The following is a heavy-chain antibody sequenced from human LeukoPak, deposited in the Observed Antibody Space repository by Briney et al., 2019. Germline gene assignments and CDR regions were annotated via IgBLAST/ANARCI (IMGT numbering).Heavy chain of an antibody. CDR3: AKVTDSSVHFDY. CDR2: ISGSGGST. V-gene: IGHV3-23*01. CDR1: GFTLSSYA. D-gene: IGHD6-19*01. Sequence: GSLRLSCAASGFTLSSYAMSWVRQAPGKGLEWVSAISGSGGSTYYADSVKGRFTISRDNSKNTLYLQMNSLRAEDTAVYYCAKVTDSSVHFDYWGQGTLVTVSS. J-gene: IGHJ4*02.